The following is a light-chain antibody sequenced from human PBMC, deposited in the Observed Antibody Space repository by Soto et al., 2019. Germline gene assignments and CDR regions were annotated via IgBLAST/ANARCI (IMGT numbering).Light chain of an antibody. CDR1: QSVSSY. Sequence: IFMTQSPATLSVSPWEIATLSWRASQSVSSYLAWYQQKPGQPPRLLIYGASTRATGIPARFSGSGSGTDFTLTISSLQSEDFAVYYCQQYNNWPRTFGQGTKVDIK. V-gene: IGKV3-15*01. CDR2: GAS. CDR3: QQYNNWPRT. J-gene: IGKJ1*01.